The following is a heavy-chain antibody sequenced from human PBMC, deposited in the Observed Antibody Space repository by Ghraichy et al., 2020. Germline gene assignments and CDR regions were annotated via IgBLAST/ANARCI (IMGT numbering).Heavy chain of an antibody. CDR1: GYTFTSYD. V-gene: IGHV1-8*01. CDR2: MNPNSGNT. J-gene: IGHJ6*03. CDR3: ARGKVGITIFGVVIHAPYYYYYYMDV. Sequence: ASVKVSCKASGYTFTSYDINWVRQATGQGLEWMGWMNPNSGNTGYAQKFQGRVTMTRNTSISTAYMELSSLRSEDTAVYYCARGKVGITIFGVVIHAPYYYYYYMDVWGKGTTVTVSS. D-gene: IGHD3-3*01.